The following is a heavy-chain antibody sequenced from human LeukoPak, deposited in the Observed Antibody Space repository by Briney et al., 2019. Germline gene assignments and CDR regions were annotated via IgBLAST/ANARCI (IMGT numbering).Heavy chain of an antibody. Sequence: GGSLRLSCAASGFTFSSYWMFWVRQPPGKGWEWVVTIKKDGSEKDYVDSVKGRFTISRDNAENSLSLQMNSLRGDDTAIYYCVGGSGWLFDYWGQGTLVTVSS. J-gene: IGHJ4*02. D-gene: IGHD6-19*01. CDR2: IKKDGSEK. CDR1: GFTFSSYW. CDR3: VGGSGWLFDY. V-gene: IGHV3-7*01.